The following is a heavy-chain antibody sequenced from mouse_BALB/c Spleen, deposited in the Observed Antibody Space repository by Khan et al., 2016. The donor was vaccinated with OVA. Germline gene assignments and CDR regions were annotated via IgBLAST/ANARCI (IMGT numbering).Heavy chain of an antibody. CDR1: GYTFTSNT. D-gene: IGHD2-14*01. V-gene: IGHV1-4*01. CDR2: INPRSGYT. J-gene: IGHJ4*01. Sequence: QIQLVQSGAELARPGASVRMSCKASGYTFTSNTMHWVKQRPGQGLEWIGYINPRSGYTNYNQNFKDKATLTADKSSSTAYMQLSSLTSEDSAVYYCARRTTEYTMDYWGQGTSVTVSS. CDR3: ARRTTEYTMDY.